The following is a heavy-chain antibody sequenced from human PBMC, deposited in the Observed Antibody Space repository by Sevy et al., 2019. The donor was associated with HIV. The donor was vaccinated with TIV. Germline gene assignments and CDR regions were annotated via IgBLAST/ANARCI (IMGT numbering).Heavy chain of an antibody. CDR1: GFTFSSYA. CDR2: ISGSGGST. CDR3: AKDRIRLGELSPSDY. D-gene: IGHD3-16*02. J-gene: IGHJ4*02. Sequence: GGSLRLSCAASGFTFSSYAMSWVRQAPGKELEWVSAISGSGGSTYYADSVKGRFTISRDNSKNTLYLQMNSLRAEDTAVYYCAKDRIRLGELSPSDYWGQGTLVTVSS. V-gene: IGHV3-23*01.